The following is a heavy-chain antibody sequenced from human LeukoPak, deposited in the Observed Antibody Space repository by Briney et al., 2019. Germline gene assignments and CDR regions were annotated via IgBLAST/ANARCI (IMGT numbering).Heavy chain of an antibody. CDR2: IYHSGST. D-gene: IGHD3-3*01. Sequence: SETLSLTCTVSSYSISSGYYWGWIRQPPGKGLEWNGSIYHSGSTYYNPSLKSRVTISVDTSKNQFSLRLSSVTAADTAVYYCARVPHGETIFGVVLYWFDPWGQGTLVTVSS. CDR1: SYSISSGYY. CDR3: ARVPHGETIFGVVLYWFDP. J-gene: IGHJ5*02. V-gene: IGHV4-38-2*02.